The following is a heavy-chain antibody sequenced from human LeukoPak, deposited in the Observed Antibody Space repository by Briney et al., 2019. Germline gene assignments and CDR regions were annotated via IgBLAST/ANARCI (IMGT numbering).Heavy chain of an antibody. Sequence: GGSLRLSCAASGFTFSSYSMNWVRQAPGKGLEWVSSISSSSSYIYSADSVKGRFTISRDNAKNTLYLQMNSLRAEGTAVYYCARYSSSWYALDYWGQGTLVTVSS. D-gene: IGHD6-13*01. CDR2: ISSSSSYI. CDR1: GFTFSSYS. V-gene: IGHV3-21*01. J-gene: IGHJ4*02. CDR3: ARYSSSWYALDY.